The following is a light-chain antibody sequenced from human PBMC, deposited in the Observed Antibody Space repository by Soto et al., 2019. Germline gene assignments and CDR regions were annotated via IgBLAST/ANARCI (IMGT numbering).Light chain of an antibody. Sequence: DIQLTQSPSTLSASVGDRVTITCRASQSITNWLAWYQQKPGKAPKVLIYVASSLQSGVPSRFSGSGSGTDFTLTISSLQPEDFATYYCQQTYSTPRITFGQGTRLEIK. J-gene: IGKJ5*01. V-gene: IGKV1-39*01. CDR1: QSITNW. CDR3: QQTYSTPRIT. CDR2: VAS.